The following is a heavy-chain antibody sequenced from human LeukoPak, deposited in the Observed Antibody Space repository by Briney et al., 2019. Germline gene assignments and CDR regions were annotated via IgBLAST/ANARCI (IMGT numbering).Heavy chain of an antibody. V-gene: IGHV1-18*01. Sequence: ASVTVSCKASGYTFTSYGISWVRQAPGQGLEWMGWISAYNGNTNYAQKLQGRVTMTTDTSTSTAYMELRSLRSDDTAVYYCAREILKSSYYYGSGSYPDYWGQGTLVTVSS. D-gene: IGHD3-10*01. CDR2: ISAYNGNT. J-gene: IGHJ4*02. CDR1: GYTFTSYG. CDR3: AREILKSSYYYGSGSYPDY.